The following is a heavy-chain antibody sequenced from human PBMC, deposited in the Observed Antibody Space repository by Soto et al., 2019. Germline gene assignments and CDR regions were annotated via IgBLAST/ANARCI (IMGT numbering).Heavy chain of an antibody. CDR1: GYSFTSYW. J-gene: IGHJ6*02. CDR2: IYPSDSDT. V-gene: IGHV5-51*01. CDR3: ARLSGDKYYYCGMDI. Sequence: GESLKISCKGSGYSFTSYWIGWVRQMPGKGLEGMGIIYPSDSDTRYSPSLQGQVTISADKSISTAYLQWSSLKVSDTAMYYCARLSGDKYYYCGMDIWGQGTTVTV. D-gene: IGHD4-17*01.